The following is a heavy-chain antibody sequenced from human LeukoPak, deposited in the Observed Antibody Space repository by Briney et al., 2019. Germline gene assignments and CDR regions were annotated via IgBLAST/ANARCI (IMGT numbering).Heavy chain of an antibody. CDR1: GFTFSDYY. CDR2: ISSSSSYT. Sequence: GGSLRLSCAASGFTFSDYYMSWIRQAPGKGLEGVSYISSSSSYTKYADSVKGRFTISRDNAKNSLYLQMNGLRAEDKGVYYCASGRGFGPVDGMDVWGKGTTVTVSS. D-gene: IGHD3-10*01. CDR3: ASGRGFGPVDGMDV. V-gene: IGHV3-11*06. J-gene: IGHJ6*04.